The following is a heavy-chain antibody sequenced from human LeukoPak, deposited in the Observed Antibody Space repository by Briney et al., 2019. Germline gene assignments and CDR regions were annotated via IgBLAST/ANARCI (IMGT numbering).Heavy chain of an antibody. J-gene: IGHJ4*02. D-gene: IGHD2/OR15-2a*01. CDR3: ARSSTILGHFDY. CDR1: GGSISSSSYY. V-gene: IGHV4-39*01. Sequence: SETLSLTCTVSGGSISSSSYYWGWIRQPPGKGLEWIGSIYYSGSTYYNPSLKSRVTISVDTSKNQFSLKLSSVTAADTAVYYCARSSTILGHFDYWGQGTLVTVSS. CDR2: IYYSGST.